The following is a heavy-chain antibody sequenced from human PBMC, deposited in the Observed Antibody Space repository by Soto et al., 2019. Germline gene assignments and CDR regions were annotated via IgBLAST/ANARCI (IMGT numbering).Heavy chain of an antibody. J-gene: IGHJ4*02. Sequence: GGSLRLSCAASGFTFSSYGMHWVRQAPGKGLEWVAVIWYDGSNKYYADSVKGRFTISRDNSKNTLYLQMNSLRAEDTAVYYCARDPSTYYDILTGYSGGYYFDYWGQGTLVTVS. CDR1: GFTFSSYG. CDR3: ARDPSTYYDILTGYSGGYYFDY. D-gene: IGHD3-9*01. V-gene: IGHV3-33*01. CDR2: IWYDGSNK.